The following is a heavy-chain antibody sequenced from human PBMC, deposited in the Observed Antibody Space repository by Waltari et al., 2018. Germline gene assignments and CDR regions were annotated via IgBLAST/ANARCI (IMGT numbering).Heavy chain of an antibody. CDR2: IYYSGST. Sequence: QLQLQESGPGLVKPSETLSLTCTVSGGSISSSSYYWGWIRQPPGKGLEWIGSIYYSGSTYYNPALKRRVTISVDTSKNQFSLKLSSVTAADTAVYYCAREGPTTVTTSLDYWGQGTLVTVSS. CDR1: GGSISSSSYY. V-gene: IGHV4-39*07. J-gene: IGHJ4*02. CDR3: AREGPTTVTTSLDY. D-gene: IGHD4-17*01.